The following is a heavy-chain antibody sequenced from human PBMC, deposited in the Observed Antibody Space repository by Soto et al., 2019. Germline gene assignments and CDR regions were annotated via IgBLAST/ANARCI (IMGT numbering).Heavy chain of an antibody. J-gene: IGHJ4*02. CDR2: INEDGSMT. V-gene: IGHV3-74*01. CDR3: VTGFR. CDR1: GFSFSNSW. Sequence: EVQLVESGGGLVQPGGSLRLSCATSGFSFSNSWMYWVRQAPGKGLVWVSRINEDGSMTSHADSVRGRFTISRDNANNPLYLQMNRLRAEDTAVYYCVTGFRWGQGTLVTVSS.